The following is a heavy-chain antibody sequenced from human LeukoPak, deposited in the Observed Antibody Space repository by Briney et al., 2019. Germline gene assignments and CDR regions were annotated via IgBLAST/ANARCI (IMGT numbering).Heavy chain of an antibody. V-gene: IGHV3-30*18. CDR2: ISYDGSNK. J-gene: IGHJ4*02. CDR3: AKSQQLVREDGVDY. CDR1: GFTFSSYG. Sequence: QSGGSLTLSCAASGFTFSSYGMHWVRQAPGKGLEWVAVISYDGSNKYYADSVKGRFTISRDNSKNTLYLQMNSLRAEDTAVYYCAKSQQLVREDGVDYWGQGTLVTVSS. D-gene: IGHD6-13*01.